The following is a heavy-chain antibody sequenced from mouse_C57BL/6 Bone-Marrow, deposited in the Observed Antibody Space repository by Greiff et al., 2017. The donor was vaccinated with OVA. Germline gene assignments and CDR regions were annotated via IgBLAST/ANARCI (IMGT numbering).Heavy chain of an antibody. CDR3: ASYYGSSWDWYFDV. Sequence: EVKVVESGGGLVKPGGSLKLSCAASGFTFSSYTMSWVRQTPEKRLEWVATISGGGGNTYYPDSVKGRFTISRDNAKNTLYLQMSSLRSEDTALYYCASYYGSSWDWYFDVWGTGTTVTVSS. D-gene: IGHD1-1*01. V-gene: IGHV5-9*01. CDR2: ISGGGGNT. CDR1: GFTFSSYT. J-gene: IGHJ1*03.